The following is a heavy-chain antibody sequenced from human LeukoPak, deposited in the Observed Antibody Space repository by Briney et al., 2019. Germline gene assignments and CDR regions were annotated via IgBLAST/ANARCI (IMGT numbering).Heavy chain of an antibody. V-gene: IGHV3-21*01. J-gene: IGHJ4*02. CDR2: ISRSGSYI. CDR3: ARDPDSRGTEPPFFDH. D-gene: IGHD3-22*01. Sequence: PGGSLRLSCSGSGFDITAYTVTWVRQVPGKSLEWVSSISRSGSYIHYAPSVKGRFTISRDNAKRSVYLQTKSLRADDTALYYCARDPDSRGTEPPFFDHWGRGTLVTVSS. CDR1: GFDITAYT.